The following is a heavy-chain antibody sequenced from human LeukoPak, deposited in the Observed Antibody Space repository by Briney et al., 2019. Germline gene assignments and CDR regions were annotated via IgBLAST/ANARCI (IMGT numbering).Heavy chain of an antibody. CDR3: AGGQIRGLGGNLGD. CDR1: GGSISSYY. CDR2: IYYSGST. V-gene: IGHV4-59*08. Sequence: SETLSLTCTVSGGSISSYYWSWIRQPPGKGLEWIGYIYYSGSTNYNPSLKSRVTISVDTSKNQFSLKLSSVTAADTAVYYCAGGQIRGLGGNLGDWGQGTLVIVSS. D-gene: IGHD3-16*01. J-gene: IGHJ4*02.